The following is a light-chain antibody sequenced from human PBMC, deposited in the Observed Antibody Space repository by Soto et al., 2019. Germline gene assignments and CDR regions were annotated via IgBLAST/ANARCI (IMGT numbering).Light chain of an antibody. CDR3: SSYTSSSTYV. Sequence: QSVLTQSPSASGSPGQSVTISCTGTSSDIGGYNSVSWYQQHPGKAPKVMIYDVTKRPSGVPDRFSGSKSGNTASLTISGLQAEDEADYYCSSYTSSSTYVFGTGTKVTVL. J-gene: IGLJ1*01. V-gene: IGLV2-18*02. CDR1: SSDIGGYNS. CDR2: DVT.